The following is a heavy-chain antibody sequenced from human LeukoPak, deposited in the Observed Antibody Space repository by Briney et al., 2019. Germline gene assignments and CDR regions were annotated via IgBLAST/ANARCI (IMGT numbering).Heavy chain of an antibody. CDR2: TYYRSTWYN. Sequence: SQTLSLTCAISGDSVSSNSVTWNWIRQSPPRGLEWLGRTYYRSTWYNDYAVSVRGRITVNPDTSKNQFSLHLNSVTPEDTAVYYCARRLTQYDCFDPWGQGILVTVSS. D-gene: IGHD2-2*01. CDR1: GDSVSSNSVT. CDR3: ARRLTQYDCFDP. V-gene: IGHV6-1*01. J-gene: IGHJ5*02.